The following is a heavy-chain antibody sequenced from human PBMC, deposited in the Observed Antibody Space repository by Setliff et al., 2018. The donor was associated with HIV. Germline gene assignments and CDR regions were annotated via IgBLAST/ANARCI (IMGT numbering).Heavy chain of an antibody. CDR2: IIPMYGVT. D-gene: IGHD2-15*01. CDR1: GGTFSSYV. J-gene: IGHJ5*02. Sequence: SVKVSCKASGGTFSSYVISWVRQAPGQGPEWIGGIIPMYGVTNYAQKFQGRVTITTDESTSTAYTELSSLRSEDTAVYYCALPYCSGGNCWSSASLPPAGWFDPWGQGTLVTVSS. CDR3: ALPYCSGGNCWSSASLPPAGWFDP. V-gene: IGHV1-69*05.